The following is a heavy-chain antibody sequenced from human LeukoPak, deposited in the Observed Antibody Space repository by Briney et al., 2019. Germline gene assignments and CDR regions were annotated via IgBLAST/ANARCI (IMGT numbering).Heavy chain of an antibody. V-gene: IGHV4-39*07. CDR2: IYHSGST. J-gene: IGHJ5*02. CDR1: GGSISSSSYY. CDR3: ARVNDGRNWFDP. D-gene: IGHD1-26*01. Sequence: SETLSLTCTVSGGSISSSSYYWGWIRQPPGKGLEWIGSIYHSGSTYYNPSLKSRVTISVDTSKNQFSLKLSSVTAADTAVYYCARVNDGRNWFDPWGQGTLVTVSS.